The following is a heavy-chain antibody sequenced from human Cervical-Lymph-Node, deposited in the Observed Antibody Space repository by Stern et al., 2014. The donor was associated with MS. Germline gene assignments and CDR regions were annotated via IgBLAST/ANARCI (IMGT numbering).Heavy chain of an antibody. Sequence: EVQLVESGGGLVPPGRSLKLSCAGSGFIFGVYGVPWVRQVPGQGLEWVSGISWKSDMIGGADSVKGRFTIPRDNARTSLYLQMNSLRVEGTALYYCAKDGYTSSFSRLGYFDSWGRGTLVTVSS. CDR1: GFIFGVYG. D-gene: IGHD6-19*01. J-gene: IGHJ4*02. CDR2: ISWKSDMI. V-gene: IGHV3-9*01. CDR3: AKDGYTSSFSRLGYFDS.